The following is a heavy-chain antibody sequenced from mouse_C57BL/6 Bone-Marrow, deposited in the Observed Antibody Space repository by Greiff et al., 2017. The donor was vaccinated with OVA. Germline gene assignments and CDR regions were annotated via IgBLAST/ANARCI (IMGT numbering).Heavy chain of an antibody. J-gene: IGHJ3*01. Sequence: VKLQESGPELVKPGASVKISCKASGYAFSSSWMNWVKQRPGKGLEWIGRIYPGDGDTNYNGKFKGKATLTADKSSSTAYMQLSSLTSEDSAVYFGARSSAYYYGSREFAYWGQGTLVTVSA. CDR1: GYAFSSSW. CDR3: ARSSAYYYGSREFAY. CDR2: IYPGDGDT. D-gene: IGHD1-1*01. V-gene: IGHV1-82*01.